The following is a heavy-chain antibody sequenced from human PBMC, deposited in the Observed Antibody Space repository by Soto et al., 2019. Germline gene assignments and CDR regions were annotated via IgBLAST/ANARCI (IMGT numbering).Heavy chain of an antibody. Sequence: ASVKVSCKASGYTFTIYGISWVLQAPGQGLEWMGWISAYNGNTNYAQKLQGRVTMTTDTSTSTAYMELRSLRSDDTAVYYCARVGPLGDYFDYWGQGTLVTVSS. J-gene: IGHJ4*02. CDR3: ARVGPLGDYFDY. V-gene: IGHV1-18*01. CDR2: ISAYNGNT. D-gene: IGHD3-16*01. CDR1: GYTFTIYG.